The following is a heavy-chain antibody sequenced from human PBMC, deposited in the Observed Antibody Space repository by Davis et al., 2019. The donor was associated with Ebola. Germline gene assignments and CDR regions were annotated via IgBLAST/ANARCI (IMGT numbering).Heavy chain of an antibody. CDR2: IIPILGIA. J-gene: IGHJ6*02. V-gene: IGHV1-69*04. CDR1: GGRGRRYA. Sequence: AASVNVSCKASGGRGRRYAISWVRQAPGQGLEWVGRIIPILGIANYAQKFQGRVTITADKSTSTAYMELSSLRSEDTAVYYCARLYGDLYYYGMDVWGQGTTVTVSS. D-gene: IGHD4-17*01. CDR3: ARLYGDLYYYGMDV.